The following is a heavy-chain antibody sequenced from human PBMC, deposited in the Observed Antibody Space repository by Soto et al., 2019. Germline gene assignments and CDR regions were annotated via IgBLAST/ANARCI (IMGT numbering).Heavy chain of an antibody. CDR2: ISATGGST. CDR1: GFTFASYV. CDR3: ANAEHTRRSIGFAY. Sequence: PGGSLRLSCAGSGFTFASYVMTWVRQAPGKGLEWVSSISATGGSTYYAGSVKGRFTISRDNSKNTLYLQMNSLRAEDTAIYYCANAEHTRRSIGFAYWGQGTLATVSS. J-gene: IGHJ4*02. V-gene: IGHV3-23*01. D-gene: IGHD2-2*01.